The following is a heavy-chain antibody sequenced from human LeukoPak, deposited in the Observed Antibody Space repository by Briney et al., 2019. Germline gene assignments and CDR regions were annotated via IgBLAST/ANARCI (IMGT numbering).Heavy chain of an antibody. Sequence: SETLSLTCAVYGGSFSGYYWSWIRQPPGKGLEWIGEIKHSGSTNYNPSPKSRVTISVDTSKNQFSLKLSSVTAADTAVYYCARAGYYDYVWGSYRYQTFDYWGQGTLVTVSS. CDR2: IKHSGST. V-gene: IGHV4-34*01. CDR3: ARAGYYDYVWGSYRYQTFDY. J-gene: IGHJ4*02. D-gene: IGHD3-16*02. CDR1: GGSFSGYY.